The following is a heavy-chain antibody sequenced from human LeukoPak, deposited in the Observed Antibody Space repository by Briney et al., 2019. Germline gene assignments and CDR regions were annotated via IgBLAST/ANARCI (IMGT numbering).Heavy chain of an antibody. V-gene: IGHV4-59*01. CDR1: GVTIDGYY. CDR3: ARDHYFDY. J-gene: IGHJ4*02. Sequence: SGTLSLYCTVSGVTIDGYYWSWIPPPPGKGLEWIGNIYYSGSTNYTPSLKSRVTISVDTSKNQFSLKLSSVTAADTAVYYCARDHYFDYWGQGTLVTVSS. CDR2: IYYSGST.